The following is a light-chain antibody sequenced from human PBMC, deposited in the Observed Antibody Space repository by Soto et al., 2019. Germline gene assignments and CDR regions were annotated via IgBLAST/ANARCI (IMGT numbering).Light chain of an antibody. CDR1: QSISDW. Sequence: DIQMTQSPSTLSASVGDRVTITCRASQSISDWLAWYQQKPGKAPKLLIFDASSLERGVPSRFTGSGSGTEFTLTISSLQPDDFATYYCQYYKSYPWTFGQGPRWIS. V-gene: IGKV1-5*01. CDR2: DAS. CDR3: QYYKSYPWT. J-gene: IGKJ1*01.